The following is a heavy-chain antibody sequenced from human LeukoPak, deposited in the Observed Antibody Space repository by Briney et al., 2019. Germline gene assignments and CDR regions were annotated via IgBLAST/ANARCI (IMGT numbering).Heavy chain of an antibody. D-gene: IGHD3-22*01. CDR3: ARPSYYDSSGYKD. CDR1: GYTFTSYG. J-gene: IGHJ4*02. Sequence: ASVKVSCKASGYTFTSYGISWVRQAPGQGLEWMGWISAYNGNTNYAQTVQGRVTMTTDTSTSTAYMELRSLRSDDTAVYYCARPSYYDSSGYKDWGQGTLVTVSS. CDR2: ISAYNGNT. V-gene: IGHV1-18*01.